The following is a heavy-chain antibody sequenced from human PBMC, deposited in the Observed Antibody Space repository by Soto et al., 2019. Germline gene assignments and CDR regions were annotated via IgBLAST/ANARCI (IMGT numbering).Heavy chain of an antibody. V-gene: IGHV3-7*01. J-gene: IGHJ4*02. CDR1: GFTFSNFC. CDR3: AKDVI. CDR2: IKADGSET. Sequence: EVQLVESGGGLVQPGGSLRLSCAASGFTFSNFCMSWVRQAPGEGLEWVAGIKADGSETSHVDAVRGRFSISRDKARNSLFLQMNSLRVEATAVHYWAKDVICGQGSVVTVSS.